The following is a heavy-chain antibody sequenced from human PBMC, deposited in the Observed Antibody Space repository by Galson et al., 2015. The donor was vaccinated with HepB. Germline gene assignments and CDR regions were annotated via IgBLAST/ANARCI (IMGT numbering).Heavy chain of an antibody. CDR3: ARDLRGYSYGSGHAFDI. Sequence: SLRLSCAASGFTFSDYYMSWIRQAPGKGLEWVSYISSSSSYTNYADSVKGRFTISRDNAKNSLYLQMNSLRAEDAAVYYCARDLRGYSYGSGHAFDIWGQGTMVTVSS. CDR1: GFTFSDYY. V-gene: IGHV3-11*05. D-gene: IGHD5-18*01. J-gene: IGHJ3*02. CDR2: ISSSSSYT.